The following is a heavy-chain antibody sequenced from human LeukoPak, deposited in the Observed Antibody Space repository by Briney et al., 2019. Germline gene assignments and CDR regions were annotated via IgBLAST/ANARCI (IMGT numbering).Heavy chain of an antibody. D-gene: IGHD6-6*01. V-gene: IGHV1-45*02. CDR1: GYTFTYRY. CDR3: ATAAYGSSSSGYDAFDI. CDR2: ITPFNGNT. J-gene: IGHJ3*02. Sequence: SVKVSCKASGYTFTYRYLHWVRQAPGQALEWMGWITPFNGNTNYAQKFQDRVTITRDRSMSTAYMELSSLRSEDTAMYYCATAAYGSSSSGYDAFDIWGQGTMVTVSS.